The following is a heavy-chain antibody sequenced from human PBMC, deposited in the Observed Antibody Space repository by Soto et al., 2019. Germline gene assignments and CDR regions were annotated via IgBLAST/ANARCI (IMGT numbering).Heavy chain of an antibody. D-gene: IGHD3-10*01. Sequence: GGSLRLSCAASGFTFSSYAMSWVRQAPGKGLEWVSAISGSGGSTYYADSVKGRFTISRDNSKNTLYLQMNSLRAEDTAVYYCAKRSTELLWFGELFREAQGFASWGQGTLVTVAS. CDR1: GFTFSSYA. V-gene: IGHV3-23*01. CDR2: ISGSGGST. J-gene: IGHJ4*02. CDR3: AKRSTELLWFGELFREAQGFAS.